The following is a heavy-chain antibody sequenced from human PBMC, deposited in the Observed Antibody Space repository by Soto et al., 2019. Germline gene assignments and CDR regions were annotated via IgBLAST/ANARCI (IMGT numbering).Heavy chain of an antibody. D-gene: IGHD3-3*01. Sequence: LRLSCAASGFTFSSYTLHWVRQAPGKGLEWVALISYDGSNKYYADSVKGRFTISRDNSKNTLYLQMNSLRPEDTALFYCARGPYDFWSGYIADAFDVWGQGTMVTVSS. J-gene: IGHJ3*01. CDR1: GFTFSSYT. V-gene: IGHV3-30-3*01. CDR3: ARGPYDFWSGYIADAFDV. CDR2: ISYDGSNK.